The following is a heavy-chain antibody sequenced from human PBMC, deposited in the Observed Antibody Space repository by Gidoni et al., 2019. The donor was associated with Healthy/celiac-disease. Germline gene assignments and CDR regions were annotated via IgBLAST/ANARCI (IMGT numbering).Heavy chain of an antibody. J-gene: IGHJ4*02. CDR2: ISAYNSNT. CDR3: ARQIPYCSFFDY. Sequence: VQLVQSGAEVQKPGASVKSSRQASGYTFTSYGLSWVRQAHGTGLACMGWISAYNSNTNYTQKLHGSITMTTDKSTSTAYMELRSVRSDDTAVYYCARQIPYCSFFDYWGQGTLVTVSS. V-gene: IGHV1-18*01. D-gene: IGHD6-6*01. CDR1: GYTFTSYG.